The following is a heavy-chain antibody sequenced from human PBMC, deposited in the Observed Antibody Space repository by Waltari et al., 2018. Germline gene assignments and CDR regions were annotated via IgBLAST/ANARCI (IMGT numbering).Heavy chain of an antibody. CDR3: ARDGYNQIAFDV. Sequence: EAQLLESGGGLVQPGGSLRLSCAVAGFTSNSYAMNWVRQAPGKGLEWVATISGTGADRYYADSVKGRFTFSRENSRNTLYLQMDSLRVDDTALYFCARDGYNQIAFDVWGPGTMVTVSS. CDR2: ISGTGADR. D-gene: IGHD5-12*01. J-gene: IGHJ3*01. CDR1: GFTSNSYA. V-gene: IGHV3-23*01.